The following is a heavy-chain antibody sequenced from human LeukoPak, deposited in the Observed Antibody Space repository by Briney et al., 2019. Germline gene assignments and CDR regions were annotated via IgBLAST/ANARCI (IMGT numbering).Heavy chain of an antibody. J-gene: IGHJ5*02. D-gene: IGHD2-15*01. CDR2: ISASGFST. CDR1: GLTFSSYA. V-gene: IGHV3-23*01. CDR3: AKDRRVAPES. Sequence: PGGSLRLSCAASGLTFSSYAMRWVRQAPGKGLEWVSRISASGFSTYYADSVEGRFTISRDNSKNTLYLQMNSLRAEDTAVYYCAKDRRVAPESWGQGTLVTVSS.